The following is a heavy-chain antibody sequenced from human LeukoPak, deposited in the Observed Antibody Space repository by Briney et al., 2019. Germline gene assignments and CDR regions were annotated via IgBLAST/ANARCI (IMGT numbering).Heavy chain of an antibody. D-gene: IGHD3-3*01. CDR2: IYYSGST. V-gene: IGHV4-39*07. J-gene: IGHJ6*04. CDR3: ARLHDFWRDV. CDR1: GGSISSSSYY. Sequence: SETLSLTCTVSGGSISSSSYYWGWIRQPPGKGLEWIGSIYYSGSTHYNPSLKSRVTISVDTSKNQFSLKLSSVTAADTAVYYCARLHDFWRDVWGKGTTVTVSS.